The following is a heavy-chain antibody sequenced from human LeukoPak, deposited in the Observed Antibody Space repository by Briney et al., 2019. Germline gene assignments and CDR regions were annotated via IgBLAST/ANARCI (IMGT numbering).Heavy chain of an antibody. CDR3: ARSVTQYYFDY. CDR2: IYSGGST. J-gene: IGHJ4*02. V-gene: IGHV3-53*04. D-gene: IGHD2-21*02. CDR1: GFAVSSNY. Sequence: GGSLRLSCAASGFAVSSNYMSWVRQAPGKGLEWVSVIYSGGSTYYADSVKGRFTISRHNSKNTLYLQMNSLRAEDTAVYYCARSVTQYYFDYWGQGTLVTVSS.